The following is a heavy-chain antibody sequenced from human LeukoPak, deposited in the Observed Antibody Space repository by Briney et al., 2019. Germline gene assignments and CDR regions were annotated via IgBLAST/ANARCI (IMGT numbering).Heavy chain of an antibody. CDR2: IRSKANSYAT. Sequence: TGGSLRLSCAASGFTFSGSAMHWVRQASGKGLEWVGRIRSKANSYATAYAASVKGRFTISRDDSKNTAYLQMNSLKTEDTAVYYCTLSGYSSGWYGGSDYWGQGTLVTVSS. CDR3: TLSGYSSGWYGGSDY. D-gene: IGHD6-19*01. V-gene: IGHV3-73*01. CDR1: GFTFSGSA. J-gene: IGHJ4*02.